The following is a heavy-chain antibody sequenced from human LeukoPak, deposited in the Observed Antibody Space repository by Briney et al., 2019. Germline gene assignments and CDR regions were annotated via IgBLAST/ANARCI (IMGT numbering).Heavy chain of an antibody. Sequence: PGGSLRLSCAASGFTFSSYSMNWVRQAPGKGLEWVSSISSSSSYLYYADSVKGRFTISRDNAKNSLYLQMNSLRAEDTAVYYCARDRLGDSGRYYGMDVWGQGTTVTVSS. CDR3: ARDRLGDSGRYYGMDV. J-gene: IGHJ6*02. CDR1: GFTFSSYS. V-gene: IGHV3-21*01. D-gene: IGHD2-21*02. CDR2: ISSSSSYL.